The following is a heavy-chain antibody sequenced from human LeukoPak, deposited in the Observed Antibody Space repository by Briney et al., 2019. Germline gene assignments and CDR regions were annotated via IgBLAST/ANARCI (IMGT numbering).Heavy chain of an antibody. CDR2: FSPDGI. J-gene: IGHJ4*02. V-gene: IGHV3-23*01. CDR1: GFTFSTFA. D-gene: IGHD2-15*01. CDR3: AKDYARGGCSLAHCNPIDS. Sequence: PGGSLRLSCAASGFTFSTFAMTWVRQAPGKGLEWVSTFSPDGIPYADSVKGRFAISRDDSMRTLFLQMTSLRAEDTAIYYCAKDYARGGCSLAHCNPIDSWGQGTLVTVSS.